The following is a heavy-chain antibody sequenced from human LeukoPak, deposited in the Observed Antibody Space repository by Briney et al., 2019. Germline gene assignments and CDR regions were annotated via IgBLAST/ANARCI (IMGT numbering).Heavy chain of an antibody. V-gene: IGHV4-61*02. CDR1: GGSISSGSYY. CDR3: ARGPYSYDSSGAFDI. J-gene: IGHJ3*02. CDR2: ISSSGST. Sequence: TLSLTCTVSGGSISSGSYYWRWIRQPAGKGLEWIGRISSSGSTNYNPSLKSRVTISVDTSKNQFSLKLSSVTAADTAVYFCARGPYSYDSSGAFDIWGQGTMVTVSS. D-gene: IGHD3-22*01.